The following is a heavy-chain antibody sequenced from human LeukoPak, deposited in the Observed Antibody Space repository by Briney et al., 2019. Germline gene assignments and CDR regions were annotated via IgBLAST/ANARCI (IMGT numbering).Heavy chain of an antibody. CDR1: GYTFTSYG. V-gene: IGHV1-18*01. Sequence: GASVKVSCKASGYTFTSYGISWVRQAPGQGLEWMGWISAYNGNTNYAQKLQGRVTMTPDTSTSTAYMELRSLRSDDTAVYYCARDAATYYYDNSGYEGNWGQGTLVTVSS. D-gene: IGHD3-22*01. CDR3: ARDAATYYYDNSGYEGN. J-gene: IGHJ4*02. CDR2: ISAYNGNT.